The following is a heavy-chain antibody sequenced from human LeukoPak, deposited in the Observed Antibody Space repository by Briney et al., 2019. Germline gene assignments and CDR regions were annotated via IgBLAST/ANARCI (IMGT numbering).Heavy chain of an antibody. J-gene: IGHJ5*02. V-gene: IGHV3-23*01. CDR3: AARSVDFRLDP. D-gene: IGHD3-3*01. Sequence: PGGSLRLSCAASGFTFDDYAMSWVRQAPGKGLEWVSAISGSGGSTYYADSVKGRFTISRDNSKNTLYLQMNSLRAEDTAVYYCAARSVDFRLDPWGQGTLVTVSS. CDR2: ISGSGGST. CDR1: GFTFDDYA.